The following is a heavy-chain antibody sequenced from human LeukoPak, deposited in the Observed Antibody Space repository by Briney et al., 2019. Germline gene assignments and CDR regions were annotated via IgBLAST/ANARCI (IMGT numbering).Heavy chain of an antibody. Sequence: GGSLRLSCAASGFSFRSYAMTWVRQAPGQGLEWVSSIDAGGGDTYHSDSVKGRFTISRDNSMNTLYLQMNSLRADDTAVYYCGRPTKYWLVRGNGVDVWGQGTTVTVSS. CDR1: GFSFRSYA. D-gene: IGHD6-19*01. CDR3: GRPTKYWLVRGNGVDV. J-gene: IGHJ6*02. CDR2: IDAGGGDT. V-gene: IGHV3-23*01.